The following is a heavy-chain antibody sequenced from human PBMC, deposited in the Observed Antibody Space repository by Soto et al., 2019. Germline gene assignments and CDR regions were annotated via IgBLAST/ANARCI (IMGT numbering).Heavy chain of an antibody. J-gene: IGHJ4*02. CDR2: INPKSGGT. V-gene: IGHV1-2*04. Sequence: ASVKVSCKASGYTFTGYYMHWVRQAPGQGLEWMGWINPKSGGTNYAQKFQGWVTMTRXXXXXXAXMXLXWXSSDXTAVYYCARCALSGILFDFWGPGTLVTVSS. CDR3: ARCALSGILFDF. CDR1: GYTFTGYY. D-gene: IGHD2-2*02.